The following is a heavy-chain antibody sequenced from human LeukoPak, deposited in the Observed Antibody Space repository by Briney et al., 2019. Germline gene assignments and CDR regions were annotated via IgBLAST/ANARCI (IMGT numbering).Heavy chain of an antibody. J-gene: IGHJ4*02. CDR2: ISAYNGNT. Sequence: ASVKVSCKASGYTFTGYYMHWVRQAPGQGLEWMGWISAYNGNTNYAQKLQGRVTMTTDTSTSTAYMELRSLRSDDTAVYYCARVSNYYDSSGYYYVPLEFDYWGQGTLVTVSS. CDR3: ARVSNYYDSSGYYYVPLEFDY. CDR1: GYTFTGYY. D-gene: IGHD3-22*01. V-gene: IGHV1-18*04.